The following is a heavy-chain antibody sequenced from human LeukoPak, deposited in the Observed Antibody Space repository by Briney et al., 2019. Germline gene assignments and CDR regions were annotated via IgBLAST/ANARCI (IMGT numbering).Heavy chain of an antibody. D-gene: IGHD3-22*01. CDR3: AKGPQVGSGYHPDY. J-gene: IGHJ4*02. CDR2: ISGSGGST. CDR1: GFTLSSYA. Sequence: GGSLRLSCAASGFTLSSYAMSWVRQAPGRGLVWVSVISGSGGSTYYADSVKGRFTISRDNSKNTLYLQMNSLRVEDTAVYYCAKGPQVGSGYHPDYWGQGTLVTVSS. V-gene: IGHV3-23*01.